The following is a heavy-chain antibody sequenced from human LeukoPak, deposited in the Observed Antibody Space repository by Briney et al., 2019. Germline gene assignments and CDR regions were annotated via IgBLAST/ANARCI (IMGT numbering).Heavy chain of an antibody. CDR1: GFTFSSYA. J-gene: IGHJ5*02. D-gene: IGHD3-9*01. CDR2: ISYDGSNK. V-gene: IGHV3-30*01. Sequence: GRSLRLSCAASGFTFSSYAMHWVRQAPGKGLEWVAVISYDGSNKYYADSVKGRFTISRDNSKNTLHLQMNSLRAEDTAVYYCAREGNYDILTGWNWFDPWGQGTLVTVSS. CDR3: AREGNYDILTGWNWFDP.